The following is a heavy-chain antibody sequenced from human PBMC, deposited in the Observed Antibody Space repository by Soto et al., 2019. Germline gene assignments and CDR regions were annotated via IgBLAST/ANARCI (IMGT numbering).Heavy chain of an antibody. J-gene: IGHJ4*02. CDR1: GLTFSRDG. CDR2: IWHDGSKK. Sequence: GGSRRLSCAPSGLTFSRDGKNWARQARGNGLEWVAVIWHDGSKKYYADSVKGRFTISRDNSKNTLYLQVNSLRAEVTAVYYCARNGPRDFDDYGPSRDYWGQGSLVAVCS. D-gene: IGHD4-17*01. CDR3: ARNGPRDFDDYGPSRDY. V-gene: IGHV3-33*01.